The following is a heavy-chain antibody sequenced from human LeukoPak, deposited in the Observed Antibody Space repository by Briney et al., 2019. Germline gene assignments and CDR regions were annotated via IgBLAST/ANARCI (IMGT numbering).Heavy chain of an antibody. Sequence: GGSLRLSCAASGFTFNSYWMTWVRQAPGKGLEWVADIKQDGSDKYYAGSVKGRFTISRDNAKNSLYLQMNGLRAEDTAVYFCARYNSAWKTDDYWGQGTLVTVSS. CDR3: ARYNSAWKTDDY. CDR2: IKQDGSDK. D-gene: IGHD6-19*01. CDR1: GFTFNSYW. V-gene: IGHV3-7*03. J-gene: IGHJ4*02.